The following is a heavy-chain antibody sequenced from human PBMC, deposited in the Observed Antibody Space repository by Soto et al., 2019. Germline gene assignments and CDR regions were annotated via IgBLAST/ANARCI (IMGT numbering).Heavy chain of an antibody. CDR1: GGTFSSYA. Sequence: SVKVSCKASGGTFSSYAISWVRQAPGQGLEWMGGIIPIFGTANYAQKFQGRVTITADESTSTAYMELSSLRSEDTAVYYCARYCSSASCYMVRDYYYYGMDVWGQGTTVTVSS. J-gene: IGHJ6*02. V-gene: IGHV1-69*13. D-gene: IGHD2-2*02. CDR3: ARYCSSASCYMVRDYYYYGMDV. CDR2: IIPIFGTA.